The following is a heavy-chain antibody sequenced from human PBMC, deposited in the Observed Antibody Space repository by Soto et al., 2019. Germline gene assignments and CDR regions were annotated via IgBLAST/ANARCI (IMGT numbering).Heavy chain of an antibody. V-gene: IGHV4-39*01. CDR1: GGSISSSSYY. Sequence: KASETLSLTCTVSGGSISSSSYYWGWIRQPPGKGLEWIGSIYYSGSTYYNPSLKSRVTISVDTSKNQFSLKLSSVTAADTAVYYCARLKRYGLDYWGQGTLVTVSS. D-gene: IGHD3-10*01. CDR2: IYYSGST. J-gene: IGHJ4*02. CDR3: ARLKRYGLDY.